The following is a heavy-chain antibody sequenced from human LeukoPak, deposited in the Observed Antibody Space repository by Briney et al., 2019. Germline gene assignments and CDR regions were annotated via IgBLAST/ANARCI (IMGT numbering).Heavy chain of an antibody. CDR3: ARGGRWLA. CDR2: IYNSGNT. V-gene: IGHV4-59*01. D-gene: IGHD5-24*01. J-gene: IGHJ4*02. Sequence: SETLSLTCTVSGGSISSFYWSWIRQPPGKGLEWIGYIYNSGNTNYNPSLKGRVTISVDTSKNQFSLKLTSVTTADTAVYYCARGGRWLAWGQGTLVTVSS. CDR1: GGSISSFY.